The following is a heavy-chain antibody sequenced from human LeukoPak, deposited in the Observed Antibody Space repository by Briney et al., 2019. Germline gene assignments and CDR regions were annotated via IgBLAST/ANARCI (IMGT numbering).Heavy chain of an antibody. V-gene: IGHV1-18*01. D-gene: IGHD3-10*01. CDR2: ISAYHGDT. Sequence: ASVKVSCKASGYSFTSYGFTWVRQAPGQGLEWMGCISAYHGDTNYAQKFQGRVTMTTETSTSTAYMELRSLRSDDTAVYYCTFYRITLVRGSPYYYGLDVWGQRTTVTVSS. CDR3: TFYRITLVRGSPYYYGLDV. CDR1: GYSFTSYG. J-gene: IGHJ6*02.